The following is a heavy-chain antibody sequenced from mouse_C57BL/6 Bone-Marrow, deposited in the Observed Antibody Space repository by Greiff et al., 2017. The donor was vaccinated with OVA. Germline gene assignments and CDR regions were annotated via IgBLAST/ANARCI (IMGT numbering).Heavy chain of an antibody. CDR3: TTAITTVVECFDY. CDR2: IDPENGDT. CDR1: GFNIKDDY. J-gene: IGHJ2*01. D-gene: IGHD1-1*01. V-gene: IGHV14-4*01. Sequence: EVQLQQSGAELVRPGASVKLSCTASGFNIKDDYMHWVKQRPEQGLEWIGWIDPENGDTEYASKFQGKATITADTSSNTAYLQLSSLTSEDTAVYYCTTAITTVVECFDYWGQGTTLTVSS.